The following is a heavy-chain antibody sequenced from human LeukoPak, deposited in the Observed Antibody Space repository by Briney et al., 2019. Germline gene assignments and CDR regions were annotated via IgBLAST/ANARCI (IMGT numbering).Heavy chain of an antibody. CDR1: GGSISSYY. CDR3: ASSYYYDSSGPTLFDY. CDR2: IYYSGST. D-gene: IGHD3-22*01. J-gene: IGHJ4*02. V-gene: IGHV4-59*01. Sequence: SETLSLTCTVSGGSISSYYWGWIRQPPGKGLEWIGYIYYSGSTNHNPSLKSRVTISVDTSKKQFSLKLSSVTAADTAVYYCASSYYYDSSGPTLFDYWGQGTLVTVSS.